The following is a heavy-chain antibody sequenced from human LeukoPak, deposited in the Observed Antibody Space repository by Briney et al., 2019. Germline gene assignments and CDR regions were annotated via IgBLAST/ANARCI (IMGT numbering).Heavy chain of an antibody. Sequence: GGSLRLSCAVSGITLSNYGMSWVRQAPGKGLQWVAGISGSGGGTSYADSVKGRSTISRDNPKNTLYLQMNSLRAEDTAVYFCAKRGVVIRVILVGFHKEAYYFDSWGQGALVTVSS. CDR3: AKRGVVIRVILVGFHKEAYYFDS. D-gene: IGHD3-22*01. V-gene: IGHV3-23*01. CDR2: ISGSGGGT. CDR1: GITLSNYG. J-gene: IGHJ4*02.